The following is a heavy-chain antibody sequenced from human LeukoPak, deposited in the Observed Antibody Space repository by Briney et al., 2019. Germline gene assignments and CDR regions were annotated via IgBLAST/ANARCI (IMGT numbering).Heavy chain of an antibody. CDR2: IYYSGST. J-gene: IGHJ3*02. Sequence: SETLSLTCTVSGGSISSSSYYWGWIRQPPGKGLEWIGSIYYSGSTYYNPSLKSRVTISVDTSKTQFSLKLSSVTAADTAVYYCARSGYSYGADAFDIWGQGTMVTVSS. CDR3: ARSGYSYGADAFDI. D-gene: IGHD5-18*01. V-gene: IGHV4-39*07. CDR1: GGSISSSSYY.